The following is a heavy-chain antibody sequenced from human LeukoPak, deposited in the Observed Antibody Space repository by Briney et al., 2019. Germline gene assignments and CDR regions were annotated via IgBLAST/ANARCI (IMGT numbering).Heavy chain of an antibody. V-gene: IGHV1-2*02. Sequence: ASVKVSCKASGYTFTGYYMHWVRQAPGRGLEWMGWINPNSGGTNYAQKFQGRVTMTRDTSISTAYMELSRLRSDDTAVYYCARGVTRLVTTPFGVWGQGTLVTVSS. J-gene: IGHJ4*02. CDR2: INPNSGGT. D-gene: IGHD4-17*01. CDR1: GYTFTGYY. CDR3: ARGVTRLVTTPFGV.